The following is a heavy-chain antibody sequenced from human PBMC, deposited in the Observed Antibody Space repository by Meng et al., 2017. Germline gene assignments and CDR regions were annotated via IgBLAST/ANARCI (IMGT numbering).Heavy chain of an antibody. D-gene: IGHD6-19*01. CDR3: ARDRGGWYADAFDI. Sequence: GESLKISWAASGFTFSSYWMSWVRQAPGKGLEWVANIKQDGSEKHYVESVKGRFTISRDNARNSLYLQMNSLRAEDTAVYYCARDRGGWYADAFDIWGQGTVVTVSS. CDR2: IKQDGSEK. J-gene: IGHJ3*02. CDR1: GFTFSSYW. V-gene: IGHV3-7*01.